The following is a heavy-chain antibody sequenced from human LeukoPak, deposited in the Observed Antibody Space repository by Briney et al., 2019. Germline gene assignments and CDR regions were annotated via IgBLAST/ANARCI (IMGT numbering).Heavy chain of an antibody. CDR3: ARDLSPWETRNPDAFDI. D-gene: IGHD1-14*01. CDR1: GFTVSSNY. Sequence: GGSLRLSCAASGFTVSSNYMSWVRQAPGKGLEWVSVIYSASSTYYADSVKGRFSISRDNSKNTLYLQMNSLRDEDTAVYYCARDLSPWETRNPDAFDIWGQGTMVTASS. V-gene: IGHV3-53*01. CDR2: IYSASST. J-gene: IGHJ3*02.